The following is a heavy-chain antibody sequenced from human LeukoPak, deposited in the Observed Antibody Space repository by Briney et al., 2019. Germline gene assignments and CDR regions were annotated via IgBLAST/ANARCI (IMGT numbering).Heavy chain of an antibody. D-gene: IGHD2-2*02. CDR1: GFTFSDYY. J-gene: IGHJ4*02. Sequence: TGGSLRLSCAASGFTFSDYYMSWIRQAPGKGLEWVSYISSSGSTIYYADSVKGRFTISRDNAKNSLYLQMNSLRAEDTAVYYCARDQYCSSTSCYIRRYFDYWGQGTLVTVSS. CDR3: ARDQYCSSTSCYIRRYFDY. V-gene: IGHV3-11*04. CDR2: ISSSGSTI.